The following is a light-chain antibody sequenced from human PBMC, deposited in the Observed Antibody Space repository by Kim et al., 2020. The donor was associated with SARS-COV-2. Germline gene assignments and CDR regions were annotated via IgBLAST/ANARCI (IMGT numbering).Light chain of an antibody. CDR2: KAS. CDR1: QRIDTW. V-gene: IGKV1-5*03. CDR3: KMYTSYLLS. J-gene: IGKJ4*01. Sequence: GDSLTHTSRESQRIDTWVAWHQQTPGKAPTLLIYKASTSESGVLSRLSGCGSGTDFTLPIRSPQPDDFDTYYCKMYTSYLLSFGGGPKLEI.